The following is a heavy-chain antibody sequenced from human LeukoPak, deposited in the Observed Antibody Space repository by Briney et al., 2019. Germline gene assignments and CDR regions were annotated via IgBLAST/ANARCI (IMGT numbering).Heavy chain of an antibody. CDR3: ARFSLGNKGGDAFDI. J-gene: IGHJ3*02. CDR1: GYRFTSYW. CDR2: IYPGDSDT. Sequence: PGESLKISCKGSGYRFTSYWIGWVRQMPGKGLEWMGIIYPGDSDTRYSPSFQGQVTISADKSISTAYLKWSSLKASDTAMYYCARFSLGNKGGDAFDIWGQGTMITVSS. V-gene: IGHV5-51*01. D-gene: IGHD1/OR15-1a*01.